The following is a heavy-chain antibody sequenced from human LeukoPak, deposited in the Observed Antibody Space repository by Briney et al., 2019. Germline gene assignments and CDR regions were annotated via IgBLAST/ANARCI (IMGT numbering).Heavy chain of an antibody. Sequence: EASVKVSCKASGYTFTGYYMHWVRQAPGQGLQWMGWINPNSGGTDYAQNLQGRVAMTRDTSISTAYMELSRLTSDDTAVYYCATAPDESGVYFDYWGQGTQVTVSS. J-gene: IGHJ4*02. CDR3: ATAPDESGVYFDY. CDR1: GYTFTGYY. V-gene: IGHV1-2*02. CDR2: INPNSGGT. D-gene: IGHD2-15*01.